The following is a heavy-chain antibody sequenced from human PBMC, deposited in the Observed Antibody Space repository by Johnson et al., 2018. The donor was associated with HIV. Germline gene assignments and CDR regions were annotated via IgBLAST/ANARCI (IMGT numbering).Heavy chain of an antibody. V-gene: IGHV3-11*04. CDR3: ASFWGGGGWYAMGAFDI. J-gene: IGHJ3*02. CDR2: ISTSGSTL. D-gene: IGHD6-19*01. CDR1: GFPFSDYY. Sequence: QVQLVESGGGVVPPGRSLRLSCAPSGFPFSDYYMSWMRQAPGQGLEWVSYISTSGSTLYYADSVKGRLTLSRDNAKNSLYLQMNSLRAEDTAVYYCASFWGGGGWYAMGAFDIWGQGTMVTVSS.